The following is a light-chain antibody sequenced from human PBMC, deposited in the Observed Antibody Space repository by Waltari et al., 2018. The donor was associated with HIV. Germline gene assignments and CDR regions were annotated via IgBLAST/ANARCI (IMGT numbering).Light chain of an antibody. V-gene: IGKV4-1*01. Sequence: DIVMTQSPDSLDVSRGERATINCKSSQSVLYSSNNKNYLAWYQQKPGQSPKLLIYWASTRESGVPDRVSGSGSGTDFTLTISSLQAEDVAVYYCQQYYSTLWTFGQGTKVEIK. CDR1: QSVLYSSNNKNY. J-gene: IGKJ1*01. CDR3: QQYYSTLWT. CDR2: WAS.